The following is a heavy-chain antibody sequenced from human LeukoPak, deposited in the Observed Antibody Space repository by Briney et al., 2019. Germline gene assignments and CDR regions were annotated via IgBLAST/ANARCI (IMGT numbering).Heavy chain of an antibody. D-gene: IGHD3-3*01. CDR1: GGTFSSYA. CDR3: ASLGGIWSGYSTDY. V-gene: IGHV1-69*13. J-gene: IGHJ4*02. Sequence: GASVKVSCKTSGGTFSSYAISWVRQAPGQGLEWMGGIIPIFGTANYAQKFQGRVTITADESTSTAYMELSSLRSEDTAVYYCASLGGIWSGYSTDYWGQGTLVTVSS. CDR2: IIPIFGTA.